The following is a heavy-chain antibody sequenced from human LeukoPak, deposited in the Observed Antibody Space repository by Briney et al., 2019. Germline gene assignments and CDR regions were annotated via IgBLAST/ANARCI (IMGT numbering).Heavy chain of an antibody. J-gene: IGHJ4*02. CDR1: GGSISSSSYY. Sequence: SETLSLTCTVSGGSISSSSYYWGWIRQPPGKGLEWIGSIYYSGSTYYNPSLKSRVTISVDTSKNQFSLKLSSVAAADTAVYYCARAPNYYGSGSYYNGWGQGTLVTVSS. CDR2: IYYSGST. D-gene: IGHD3-10*01. CDR3: ARAPNYYGSGSYYNG. V-gene: IGHV4-39*07.